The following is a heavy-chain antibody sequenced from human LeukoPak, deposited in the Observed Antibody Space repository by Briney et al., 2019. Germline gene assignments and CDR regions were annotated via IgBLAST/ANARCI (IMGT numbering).Heavy chain of an antibody. D-gene: IGHD3-22*01. CDR1: GYTFTSYG. Sequence: ASVKVSCKASGYTFTSYGISWVRQAPGQGLEWMGWISGYNGNTKYAQKLQGRVTMTTDTSTTTAYMELRSLRSDDTAVYYCASKTIDYDSSGYYVVGAFDIWGQGTMVTVSS. CDR3: ASKTIDYDSSGYYVVGAFDI. J-gene: IGHJ3*02. V-gene: IGHV1-18*01. CDR2: ISGYNGNT.